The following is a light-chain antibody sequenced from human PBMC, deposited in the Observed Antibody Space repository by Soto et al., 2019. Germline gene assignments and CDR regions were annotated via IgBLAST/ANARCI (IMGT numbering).Light chain of an antibody. Sequence: QSALTQPASVSGSPGQSFTISCTGTSSDVGGYNYVSWYQQHPGKAPKLMIYDVSNRPSGVSNRFSGSKSGNTASLTISGLQAEDEADYYCSSYTSSSTLGFGTGTKLTVL. CDR1: SSDVGGYNY. J-gene: IGLJ1*01. CDR3: SSYTSSSTLG. CDR2: DVS. V-gene: IGLV2-14*01.